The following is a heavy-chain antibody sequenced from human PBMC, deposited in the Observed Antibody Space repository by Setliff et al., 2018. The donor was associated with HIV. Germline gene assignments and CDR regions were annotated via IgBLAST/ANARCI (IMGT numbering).Heavy chain of an antibody. CDR2: TSGYNDNA. Sequence: ASVKVSCKASGYSFTTFGITWVRQAPGQGLEWMGWTSGYNDNANYAQKYQGRVTLTTDTSTSTAYMELRSLRSDDAAVYYCARNPQPTGTPDYYYYYYMDVWGKGTTVTVSS. D-gene: IGHD1-1*01. CDR1: GYSFTTFG. CDR3: ARNPQPTGTPDYYYYYYMDV. V-gene: IGHV1-18*01. J-gene: IGHJ6*03.